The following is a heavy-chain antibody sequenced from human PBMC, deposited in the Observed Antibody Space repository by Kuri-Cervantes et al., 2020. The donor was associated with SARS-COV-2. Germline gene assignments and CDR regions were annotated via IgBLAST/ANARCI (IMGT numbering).Heavy chain of an antibody. J-gene: IGHJ3*02. V-gene: IGHV3-23*01. D-gene: IGHD1-26*01. CDR3: TKGPVGATGAFDI. CDR2: ISGSGGST. CDR1: GFTFSSYA. Sequence: GESLKFCCASSGFTFSSYAMSWVRQAPGKGLEWVSAISGSGGSTYDADSVKGRFTISRDNSKNTLYLQMNSLRAEDTAVYYCTKGPVGATGAFDIWGQGTMVTVSS.